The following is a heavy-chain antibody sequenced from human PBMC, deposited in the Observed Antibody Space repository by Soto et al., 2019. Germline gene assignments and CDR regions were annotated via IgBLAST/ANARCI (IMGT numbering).Heavy chain of an antibody. V-gene: IGHV3-23*01. CDR1: GFTFSSYA. J-gene: IGHJ4*02. Sequence: GGSLRLSCAASGFTFSSYAMSWARQAPGKGLEWVSAISGSGGSTYYADSVKGRFTISRDNSKNTLYLQMNSLRAEDTAVYYCAKDPVDYGDYSDYFDYWGQGTLVTVSS. D-gene: IGHD4-17*01. CDR3: AKDPVDYGDYSDYFDY. CDR2: ISGSGGST.